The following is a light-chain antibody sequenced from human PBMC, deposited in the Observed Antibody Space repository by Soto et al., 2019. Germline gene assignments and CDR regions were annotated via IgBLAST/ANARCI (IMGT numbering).Light chain of an antibody. CDR1: ERLSSVY. CDR3: QQYGGSPRIT. Sequence: EIMLTQSPGTLSLSPGERATLSCRAIERLSSVYLAWYQQRPGQPPRLLIYGASNRATGIPDRFSGSGSGTDFTLIINRLEPEDLAIYYCQQYGGSPRITFGQGTRLEIK. J-gene: IGKJ5*01. CDR2: GAS. V-gene: IGKV3-20*01.